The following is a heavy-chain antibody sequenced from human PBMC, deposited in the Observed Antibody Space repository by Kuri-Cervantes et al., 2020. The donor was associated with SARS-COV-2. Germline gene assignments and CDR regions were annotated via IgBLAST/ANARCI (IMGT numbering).Heavy chain of an antibody. CDR3: ARYCASTNCANYYGMDV. CDR1: GYSFTSYW. J-gene: IGHJ6*02. D-gene: IGHD2-2*01. V-gene: IGHV5-51*01. Sequence: GGSLRLSCKGSGYSFTSYWISWVRQMPGKGLEWMGIIYPGDSDTRYSLSFQGQVTISADKSISTAYLQWSSLKASDTAMYYCARYCASTNCANYYGMDVWGQGTTVTVSS. CDR2: IYPGDSDT.